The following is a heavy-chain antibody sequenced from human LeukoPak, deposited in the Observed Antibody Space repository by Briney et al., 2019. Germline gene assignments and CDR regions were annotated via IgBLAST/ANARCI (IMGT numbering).Heavy chain of an antibody. Sequence: SETLSLTCTVSGGSISSYYWSWIRQPLGKGLEWIGYIYYSGSTNYNPSLKSRVTISVDTSKNQFSLKLSSVTAADTAVYYCARVVASYYDILTGYGTPMELDPWGQGTLVTVSS. CDR1: GGSISSYY. CDR3: ARVVASYYDILTGYGTPMELDP. CDR2: IYYSGST. J-gene: IGHJ5*02. D-gene: IGHD3-9*01. V-gene: IGHV4-59*01.